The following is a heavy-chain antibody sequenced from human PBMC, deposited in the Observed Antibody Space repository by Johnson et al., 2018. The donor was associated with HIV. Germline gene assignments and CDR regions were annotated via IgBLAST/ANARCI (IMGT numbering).Heavy chain of an antibody. Sequence: QVQLVESGGGVVQPGRSLRLSCAASGLTFSSYAMHWVRQAPGKGLAWVADISYDGSNKYYADSVKGRFTISSDNSKNTLYLQMTSLRAEDTAVYYCAREGKRDAFDIWGQGTMVTVSS. CDR2: ISYDGSNK. CDR3: AREGKRDAFDI. J-gene: IGHJ3*02. V-gene: IGHV3-30-3*01. CDR1: GLTFSSYA.